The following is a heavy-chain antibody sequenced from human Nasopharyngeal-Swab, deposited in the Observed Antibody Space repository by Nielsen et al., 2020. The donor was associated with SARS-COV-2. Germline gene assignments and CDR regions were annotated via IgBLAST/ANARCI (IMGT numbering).Heavy chain of an antibody. CDR1: GYTFTSYG. CDR3: ARGQYRYSSSWYGGNWFDP. Sequence: ASVKVSYKASGYTFTSYGISWVRQAPGQGLEWMGWISAYNGNTNYAQKLQGRVTMTTDTSTSTAYMELRSLRSDDTAVYYCARGQYRYSSSWYGGNWFDPWGQGTLVTVSS. J-gene: IGHJ5*02. V-gene: IGHV1-18*01. D-gene: IGHD6-13*01. CDR2: ISAYNGNT.